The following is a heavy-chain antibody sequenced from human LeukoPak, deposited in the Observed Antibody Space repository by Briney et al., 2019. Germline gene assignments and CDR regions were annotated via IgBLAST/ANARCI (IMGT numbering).Heavy chain of an antibody. CDR3: ARESNGGYGFDY. D-gene: IGHD5-12*01. J-gene: IGHJ4*02. CDR2: ISAQNGNT. Sequence: GASAKVSCKSSGYMFTSHGIHWLRQAPGQGLEWMGWISAQNGNTNYMQQFLGRVTMTRDTSASTAYMELRSLKSDDTAVYYCARESNGGYGFDYWGQGTPVTVAS. V-gene: IGHV1-18*01. CDR1: GYMFTSHG.